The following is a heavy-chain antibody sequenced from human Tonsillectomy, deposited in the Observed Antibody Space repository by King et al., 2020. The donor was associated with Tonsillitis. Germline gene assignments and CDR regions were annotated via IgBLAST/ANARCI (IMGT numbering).Heavy chain of an antibody. V-gene: IGHV1-69*01. CDR1: GGTFSSYA. D-gene: IGHD2-21*02. CDR2: IIPIFGTA. J-gene: IGHJ6*02. CDR3: ARDGDCGGDCYYYYGMDV. Sequence: QLVQSGAEVKKPGSSVKVSCKASGGTFSSYAISWVRQAPGQGLEWMGGIIPIFGTAKYAQKFQGIVTITADESTSTAYMELSSLGSEDTAVYYCARDGDCGGDCYYYYGMDVWGQGTTVTVSS.